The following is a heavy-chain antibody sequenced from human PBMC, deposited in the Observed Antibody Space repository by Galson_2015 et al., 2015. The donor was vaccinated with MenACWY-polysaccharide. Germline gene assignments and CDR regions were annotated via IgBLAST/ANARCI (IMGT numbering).Heavy chain of an antibody. V-gene: IGHV1-46*01. J-gene: IGHJ3*02. Sequence: SVKVSCKASGNTLTSNYIHWVRQAPGQGLEWMGVIKFSGGSTTYAQKFQGRVTISVDTSKNQFSLKLNSVTAADTAVYYCARPWGRSSATVLGIWGQGTMVTVSS. D-gene: IGHD2-15*01. CDR1: GNTLTSNY. CDR3: ARPWGRSSATVLGI. CDR2: IKFSGGST.